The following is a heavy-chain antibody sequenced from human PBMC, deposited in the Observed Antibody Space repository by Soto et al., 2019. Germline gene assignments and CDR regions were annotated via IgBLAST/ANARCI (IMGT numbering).Heavy chain of an antibody. CDR2: IIPIFGTA. D-gene: IGHD2-21*01. CDR3: ASDPAHDFCDSCPIVDNTHFTYF. Sequence: ASVKVACKASGGTFSSYAISWVRQAPGQRLEWMGGIIPIFGTANYAQKFQGRVTITADESTSTAYMELSSLRSEDTAVYYCASDPAHDFCDSCPIVDNTHFTYFRDQRSTV. V-gene: IGHV1-69*13. CDR1: GGTFSSYA. J-gene: IGHJ6*02.